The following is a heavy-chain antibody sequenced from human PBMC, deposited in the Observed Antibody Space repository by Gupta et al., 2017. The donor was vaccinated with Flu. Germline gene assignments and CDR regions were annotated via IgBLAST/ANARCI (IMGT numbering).Heavy chain of an antibody. CDR3: ARGFSSGWFSQAMGF. V-gene: IGHV4-34*09. Sequence: SGFYWTWVRQTPGGGLEWIGEIDPTGTINYNPSLASRLTISVDTSQSQFSLRLTSVTAGDTAMYDGARGFSSGWFSQAMGFWGQGTRGSVSS. J-gene: IGHJ4*02. D-gene: IGHD6-19*01. CDR1: SGFY. CDR2: IDPTGTI.